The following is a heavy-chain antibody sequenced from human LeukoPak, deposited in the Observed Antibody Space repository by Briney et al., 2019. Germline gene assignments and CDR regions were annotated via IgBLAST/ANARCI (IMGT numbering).Heavy chain of an antibody. D-gene: IGHD3-10*02. CDR2: INHSGST. Sequence: SETLSLTCAVYGGSFSGYYWSWIRQPPGKGLEWIGEINHSGSTDYNPSLKSRVTISVDTSKNQFSLKLSSVTAADTAVYYCARLTAFMFGEFGFDYWGQGTLVTVSS. CDR1: GGSFSGYY. J-gene: IGHJ4*02. V-gene: IGHV4-34*01. CDR3: ARLTAFMFGEFGFDY.